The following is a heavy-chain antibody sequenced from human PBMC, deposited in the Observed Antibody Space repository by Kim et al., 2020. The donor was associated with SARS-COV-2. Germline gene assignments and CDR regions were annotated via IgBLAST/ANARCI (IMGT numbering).Heavy chain of an antibody. Sequence: YADSVKGRFTISRDNSKNTLYLQMNSLRAEDTAVYYCARDRAIAARYFDYWGQGTLVTVSS. V-gene: IGHV3-30*01. D-gene: IGHD6-6*01. CDR3: ARDRAIAARYFDY. J-gene: IGHJ4*02.